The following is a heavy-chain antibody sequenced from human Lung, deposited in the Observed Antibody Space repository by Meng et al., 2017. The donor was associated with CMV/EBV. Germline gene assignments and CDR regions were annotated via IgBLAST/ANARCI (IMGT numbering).Heavy chain of an antibody. CDR1: GLTVSDYY. Sequence: QVQLVESGGGLVKPGGSLRLSCAASGLTVSDYYMSWIRQAPGKGLEWVSYISSSSSYTNYADSVKGRFTISRDNAKNSLYLQMNSLRAEDTAVYYCARSGHYYDSSGYYSPTGLFDYWGQGTLVTVSS. CDR2: ISSSSSYT. V-gene: IGHV3-11*05. CDR3: ARSGHYYDSSGYYSPTGLFDY. J-gene: IGHJ4*02. D-gene: IGHD3-22*01.